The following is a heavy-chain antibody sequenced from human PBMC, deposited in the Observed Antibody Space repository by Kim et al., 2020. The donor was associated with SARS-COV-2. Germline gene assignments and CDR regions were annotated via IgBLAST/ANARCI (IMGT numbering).Heavy chain of an antibody. Sequence: GESLKISCKGSGYSFTSYWIGWVRQMPGKGLEWMGIIYPGDSDTRYSPSFQGQVTISADKSISTAYLQWSSLKASDTAMYYCARRGVSYYDSSGWVNPGFFDYWGQGTLVTVSS. D-gene: IGHD3-22*01. CDR1: GYSFTSYW. CDR3: ARRGVSYYDSSGWVNPGFFDY. V-gene: IGHV5-51*01. CDR2: IYPGDSDT. J-gene: IGHJ4*02.